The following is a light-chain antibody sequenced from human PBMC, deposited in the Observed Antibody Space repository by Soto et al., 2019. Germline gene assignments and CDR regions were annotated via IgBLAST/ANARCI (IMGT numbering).Light chain of an antibody. V-gene: IGKV3-15*01. Sequence: EVLMTQSPATLSLSPGERATLSCWASETVATNLAWYQQKPGQAPRLLISGASTRAAGISDRFRGSGSGTEFTLTISSLRSEHSAIYYCQQRANWPPRDTFGQGTKLEIK. CDR2: GAS. CDR1: ETVATN. J-gene: IGKJ2*01. CDR3: QQRANWPPRDT.